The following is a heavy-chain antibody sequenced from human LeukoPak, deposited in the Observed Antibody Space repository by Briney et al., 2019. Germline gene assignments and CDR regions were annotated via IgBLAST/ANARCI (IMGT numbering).Heavy chain of an antibody. CDR2: TNPDGSIT. CDR1: GFTFSSYW. J-gene: IGHJ4*02. CDR3: AKDLLRGAADY. Sequence: GGSLRLSCAVSGFTFSSYWMHWVGHAPGKGLVWVSLTNPDGSITDYADSVRGRFTISRDNAKNTVFLQMNSLRAEDTAVYYCAKDLLRGAADYWGQGALVTVSS. D-gene: IGHD3-10*01. V-gene: IGHV3-74*01.